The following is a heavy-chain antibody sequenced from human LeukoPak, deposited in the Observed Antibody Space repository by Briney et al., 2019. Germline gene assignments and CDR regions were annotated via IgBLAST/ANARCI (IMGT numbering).Heavy chain of an antibody. D-gene: IGHD3-10*01. CDR2: VNQDESGK. CDR3: AREARGAIALYYYGMDV. V-gene: IGHV3-7*03. Sequence: PGGSLRLSCAASGFTFSRFWMSWVRQAPGKGLEWVANVNQDESGKSYVDSVKGRFAISRDNAKNSLFLQMNSLRVEDTAVYYCAREARGAIALYYYGMDVWGQGTTVTVSS. CDR1: GFTFSRFW. J-gene: IGHJ6*02.